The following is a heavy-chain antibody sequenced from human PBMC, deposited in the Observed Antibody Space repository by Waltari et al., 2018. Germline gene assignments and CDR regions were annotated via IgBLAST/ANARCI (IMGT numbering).Heavy chain of an antibody. D-gene: IGHD6-19*01. V-gene: IGHV4-34*01. CDR3: ARRGREQWRFDY. CDR1: GGSVSGYY. Sequence: QVQLQQWGAGLLKPSETLSLPCALDGGSVSGYYWSWTRQPQGKGLEWFREINHSGSTNYNPALKSRVTISVDTSKNQFSLKLSSVTAADTAVYYCARRGREQWRFDYWGQGTLVTVSS. J-gene: IGHJ4*02. CDR2: INHSGST.